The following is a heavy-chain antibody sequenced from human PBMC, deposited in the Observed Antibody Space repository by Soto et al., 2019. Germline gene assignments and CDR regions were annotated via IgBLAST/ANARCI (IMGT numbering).Heavy chain of an antibody. V-gene: IGHV4-30-2*01. CDR3: PRGAASGNDNWFDP. CDR2: IYHSGST. D-gene: IGHD6-13*01. Sequence: PSETLSLTCAVSGGSISSGGYSWSWIRQPPGKGLEWIGYIYHSGSTYYNPSLKSRVTISVDRSKNQFSLKLSSKTAADTAVYNCPRGAASGNDNWFDPWGQGTLVTVSS. J-gene: IGHJ5*02. CDR1: GGSISSGGYS.